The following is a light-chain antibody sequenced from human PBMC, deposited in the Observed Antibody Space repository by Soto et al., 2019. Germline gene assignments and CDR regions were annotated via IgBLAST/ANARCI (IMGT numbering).Light chain of an antibody. CDR1: SSDVGGYNY. V-gene: IGLV2-14*01. CDR2: DVS. Sequence: QSALTQPASVSGSPGQSITISCTGTSSDVGGYNYVSWYQQHPGKAPKLMIYDVSNRPSGVSNRFSGSKSGNTASLTISGLQAEDEADYFCSSYTSSSTPHVVFGGGTKDTVL. J-gene: IGLJ2*01. CDR3: SSYTSSSTPHVV.